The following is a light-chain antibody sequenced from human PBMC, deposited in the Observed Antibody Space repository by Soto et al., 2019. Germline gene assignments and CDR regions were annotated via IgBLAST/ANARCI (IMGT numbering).Light chain of an antibody. V-gene: IGKV1-5*03. CDR3: QQYDTYSTT. Sequence: DIQMTQSPSTLSAFVGDRVTITCRASQSVGTWLAWYQQKPGKAPKFLIYKASILESGVPSRFSSSGSGTEFTLTISSLQPDDFATYYCQQYDTYSTTFGQGTKVEI. J-gene: IGKJ1*01. CDR2: KAS. CDR1: QSVGTW.